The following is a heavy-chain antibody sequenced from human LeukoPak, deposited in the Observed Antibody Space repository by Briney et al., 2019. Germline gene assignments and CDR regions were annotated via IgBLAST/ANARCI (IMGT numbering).Heavy chain of an antibody. J-gene: IGHJ6*04. V-gene: IGHV1-69*10. CDR3: AGIPVFGVVLHQVPV. CDR1: GGTFSDYA. D-gene: IGHD3-3*01. Sequence: SVKVSCKASGGTFSDYAYNWVRQAPGQGLEWMGVFIPILGTANSTQNFQDRVTITADISTNTAYLELTSLRSEDTAVYFCAGIPVFGVVLHQVPVWGKGTTVTVSS. CDR2: FIPILGTA.